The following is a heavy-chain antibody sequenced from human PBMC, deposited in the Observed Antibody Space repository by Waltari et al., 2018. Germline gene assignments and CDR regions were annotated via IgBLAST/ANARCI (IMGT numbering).Heavy chain of an antibody. Sequence: QVQLQQWGAGLLKPSETLSLTCAVYGGSFSGYYWSWISQPPGKGLEWIGEINHSGRTNTNPSIKSRVTISLDRSKNQLSLKLSSVTAADTAVYYCASLEVWFDPWGQGTLVTVSS. CDR1: GGSFSGYY. CDR2: INHSGRT. CDR3: ASLEVWFDP. V-gene: IGHV4-34*01. J-gene: IGHJ5*02. D-gene: IGHD3-3*01.